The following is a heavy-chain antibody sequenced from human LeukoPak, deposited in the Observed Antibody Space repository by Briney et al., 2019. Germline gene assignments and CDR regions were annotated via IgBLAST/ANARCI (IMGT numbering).Heavy chain of an antibody. CDR1: GYTFTSYG. CDR2: ISAYNGNT. V-gene: IGHV1-18*01. D-gene: IGHD4-17*01. CDR3: ARDPGDYGIHAKVYYGMDV. J-gene: IGHJ6*02. Sequence: ASVKVSCKASGYTFTSYGISWVRQAPGQGLEWMGWISAYNGNTNYAQKLQGRVTMTTDTSTSTAYMELRSLGSDDTAVYYCARDPGDYGIHAKVYYGMDVWGQGTTVTVSS.